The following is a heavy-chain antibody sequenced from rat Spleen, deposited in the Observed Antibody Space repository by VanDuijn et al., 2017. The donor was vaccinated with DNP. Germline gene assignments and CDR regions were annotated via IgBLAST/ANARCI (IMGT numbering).Heavy chain of an antibody. CDR1: GYSITSNY. J-gene: IGHJ2*01. CDR3: ATDRYSSYPYYFDY. CDR2: INYSGNT. Sequence: EVQFQESGPGLVKSSQSLSLTCSVTGYSITSNYWAWIRKFPGNKMEWMGYINYSGNTAYNPSLRSRISITRDTSKNQFFLQLNSVTTEDTATYYCATDRYSSYPYYFDYWGQGVMVTVSS. D-gene: IGHD1-2*01. V-gene: IGHV3-1*01.